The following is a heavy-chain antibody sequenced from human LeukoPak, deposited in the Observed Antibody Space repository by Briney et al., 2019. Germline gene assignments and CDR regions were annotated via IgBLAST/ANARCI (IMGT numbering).Heavy chain of an antibody. D-gene: IGHD7-27*01. CDR2: MSPNSGDT. CDR3: ARGPPNWGYDY. V-gene: IGHV1-8*01. Sequence: ASVKVSCKASGYTFTSYDFNRVRQATGQRPEWMGWMSPNSGDTGYAQKFQDRVTMTRNTSISTAYMELSSLRSDDTAVYYCARGPPNWGYDYWGPGTLVTVSS. J-gene: IGHJ4*02. CDR1: GYTFTSYD.